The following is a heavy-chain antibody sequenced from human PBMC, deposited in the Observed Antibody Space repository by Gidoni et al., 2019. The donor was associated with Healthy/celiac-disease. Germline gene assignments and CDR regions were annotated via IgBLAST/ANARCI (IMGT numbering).Heavy chain of an antibody. V-gene: IGHV3-9*01. CDR2: ISWNSGSI. Sequence: EVQLVESGGGLVQPGRSLRLSCAASGFTFDDYAMHWVRQAPGKGLEWVSGISWNSGSIGYADSVKGRFTISRDNAKNSLYLQMNSLRAEDTALYYCAKDISSMVQGVINYYYGMDVWGQGTTVTVSS. D-gene: IGHD3-10*01. CDR3: AKDISSMVQGVINYYYGMDV. CDR1: GFTFDDYA. J-gene: IGHJ6*02.